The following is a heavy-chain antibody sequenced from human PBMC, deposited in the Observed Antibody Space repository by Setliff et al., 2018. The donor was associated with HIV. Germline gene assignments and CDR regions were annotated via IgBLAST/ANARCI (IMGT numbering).Heavy chain of an antibody. Sequence: PGGSLRLSCAASGFTFSTFWMGWVRQAPGKGREWVAHIKPDGSSKKYVDSVKGRFTISRDNAKNSLYLQMNSLRGEDTAVYYCAKDLVTTTGPDYWGQGTLVTVSS. CDR1: GFTFSTFW. CDR2: IKPDGSSK. V-gene: IGHV3-7*01. J-gene: IGHJ4*02. CDR3: AKDLVTTTGPDY. D-gene: IGHD1-1*01.